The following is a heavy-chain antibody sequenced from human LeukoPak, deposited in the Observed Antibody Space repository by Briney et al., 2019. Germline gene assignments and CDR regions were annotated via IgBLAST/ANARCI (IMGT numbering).Heavy chain of an antibody. CDR3: AKSNGYGLIDI. Sequence: PSETLSLTCGVYGGSFSGYYWSWIRQPPGKGLEWIGEINDSGSTNYNPSLKSRATISADTSKNQFSLNLSSVTAADTAVYYCAKSNGYGLIDIWGQGTMVTVSS. CDR1: GGSFSGYY. J-gene: IGHJ3*02. CDR2: INDSGST. D-gene: IGHD3-10*01. V-gene: IGHV4-34*01.